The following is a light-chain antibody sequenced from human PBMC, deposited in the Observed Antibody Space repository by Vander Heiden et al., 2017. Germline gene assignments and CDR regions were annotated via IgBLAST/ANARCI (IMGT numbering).Light chain of an antibody. V-gene: IGLV1-47*01. CDR2: RNN. CDR1: STNIGTYY. CDR3: ATWDDSLSGRV. J-gene: IGLJ3*02. Sequence: QSVLTQPPSASGTPGQRVPIPRSRRSTNIGTYYVYWYQQLPGAAPKLLIYRNNQRPSGVPDRFSGSKSGTSASLAISGLRSEDEADYYCATWDDSLSGRVFGGGTKLTVL.